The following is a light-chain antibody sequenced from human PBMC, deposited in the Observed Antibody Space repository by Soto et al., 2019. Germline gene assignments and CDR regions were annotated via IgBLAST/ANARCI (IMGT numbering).Light chain of an antibody. J-gene: IGKJ1*01. Sequence: EIVMTQSPATLSVSPGESATLSCRASQSVSNNLTWYQQKPGQPPRLLIYGASTRATGIPARFSGSGSGTEFTLTISSLQSEDFAVYYCQQYNNWPQTFGQGTKVEIK. CDR3: QQYNNWPQT. CDR2: GAS. V-gene: IGKV3-15*01. CDR1: QSVSNN.